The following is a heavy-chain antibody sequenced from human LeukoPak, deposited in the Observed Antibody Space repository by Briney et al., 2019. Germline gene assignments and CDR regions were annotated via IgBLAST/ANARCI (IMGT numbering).Heavy chain of an antibody. CDR3: ARNRDYGDHDY. V-gene: IGHV3-48*01. CDR2: ISSSGSTK. Sequence: GGSLRLSCVASGFTLSSYSMNWVRQTPGKGLECISYISSSGSTKYYAESVRGRFTISRDNVKNSLLLEMNSLRPEDTAIYYCARNRDYGDHDYWGQGTLVTVSS. CDR1: GFTLSSYS. D-gene: IGHD4-17*01. J-gene: IGHJ4*02.